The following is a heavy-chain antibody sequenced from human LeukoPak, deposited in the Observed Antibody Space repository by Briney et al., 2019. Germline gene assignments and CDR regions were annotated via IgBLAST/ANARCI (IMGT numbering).Heavy chain of an antibody. CDR3: ARGRGVDTDLYYYGMDV. CDR1: GGSFSGYY. V-gene: IGHV4-34*01. J-gene: IGHJ6*02. D-gene: IGHD5-18*01. Sequence: SETLSLTCAVYGGSFSGYYWSWIRQPPGKGLEWIGEINHSGSTNYNPSLKSRVTISVDTSKNQFSLKLSSVTAADTAVYYCARGRGVDTDLYYYGMDVWGQGTTVTVSS. CDR2: INHSGST.